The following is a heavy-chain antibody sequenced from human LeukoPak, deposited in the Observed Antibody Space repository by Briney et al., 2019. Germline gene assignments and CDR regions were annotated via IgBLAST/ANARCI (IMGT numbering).Heavy chain of an antibody. CDR2: INHSGST. D-gene: IGHD3-10*01. CDR1: GGSFSGYY. V-gene: IGHV4-34*01. J-gene: IGHJ5*02. CDR3: ARVLLWFGEFGWFDP. Sequence: SETLSLTRAVYGGSFSGYYWSWIRQPPGKGLEWIGEINHSGSTNYNPSLKSRVTISVDTSKNQFSLKLSSVTAADTAVYYCARVLLWFGEFGWFDPWGQGTLVTVSS.